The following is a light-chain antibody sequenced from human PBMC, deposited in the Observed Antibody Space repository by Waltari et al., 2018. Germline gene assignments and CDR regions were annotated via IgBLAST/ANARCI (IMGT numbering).Light chain of an antibody. J-gene: IGLJ3*02. CDR3: QTGGVGIWV. CDR1: SGHSNYA. V-gene: IGLV4-69*01. CDR2: VNSDGSH. Sequence: QLLLTQSPSASASLGASVKLTCTVSSGHSNYAIAWHQQHPQKGPRYLMKVNSDGSHIQGDGIADRFSGSSSGAERYLIISSLQAEDEADYYCQTGGVGIWVFGGGTTLTVL.